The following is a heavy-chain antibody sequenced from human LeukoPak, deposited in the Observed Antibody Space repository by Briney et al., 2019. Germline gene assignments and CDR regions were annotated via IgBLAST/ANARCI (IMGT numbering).Heavy chain of an antibody. D-gene: IGHD1-20*01. Sequence: LETLSLTCAVYGGSFSGYCGGSFSDWSWIRQPPGKGLEWIGEINHSGSTNYNPSLKSRVTISVDTSKNLFSLKLTSVTAADTAVYYCARHISGATKELSAFDNWGQGTLVNVSS. J-gene: IGHJ3*02. V-gene: IGHV4-34*01. CDR2: INHSGST. CDR1: GGSFSGYCGGSFSD. CDR3: ARHISGATKELSAFDN.